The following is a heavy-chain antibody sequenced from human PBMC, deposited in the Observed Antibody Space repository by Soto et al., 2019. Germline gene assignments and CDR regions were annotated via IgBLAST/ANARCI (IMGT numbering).Heavy chain of an antibody. J-gene: IGHJ4*02. V-gene: IGHV6-1*01. CDR3: ASGYSRGN. CDR1: GDSVSGSSAA. CDR2: TYYMSEWHS. Sequence: SQTLSLTCAISGDSVSGSSAASNWIRQSPSRGLEWLGRTYYMSEWHSDYAVSVKSRITIDADTSKNQFSLQLNSVTPEETAVYYCASGYSRGNWGQGTLVTVSS. D-gene: IGHD5-18*01.